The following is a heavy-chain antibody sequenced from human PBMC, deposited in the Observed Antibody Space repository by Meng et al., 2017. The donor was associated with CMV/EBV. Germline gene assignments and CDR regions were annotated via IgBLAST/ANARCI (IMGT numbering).Heavy chain of an antibody. CDR1: GYTFTGYY. D-gene: IGHD2-2*01. CDR3: ARDRLGYCSSTSCYYGAD. CDR2: INPNSGGT. J-gene: IGHJ4*02. Sequence: ASVKVSCKASGYTFTGYYMHWVRQAPGQGLEWMGWINPNSGGTNYAQKFQGRVTMTRDTSISTAYMELSRLRSDDTAVYYCARDRLGYCSSTSCYYGADWGQGTLVTVFS. V-gene: IGHV1-2*02.